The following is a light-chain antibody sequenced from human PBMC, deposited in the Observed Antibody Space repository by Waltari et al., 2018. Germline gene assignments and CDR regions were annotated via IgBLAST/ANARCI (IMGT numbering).Light chain of an antibody. CDR1: LSIGRS. V-gene: IGKV3-20*01. CDR2: GAS. Sequence: EIMLTQSPGTLSLSPGERDPLSRRTSLSIGRSLAWYQQKPGQGPRLLLYGASSRATSIPDRSSGSGSGTDFSLTINRLEPEDSALYYCQHYVRLPVTFGQGTKVEIK. CDR3: QHYVRLPVT. J-gene: IGKJ1*01.